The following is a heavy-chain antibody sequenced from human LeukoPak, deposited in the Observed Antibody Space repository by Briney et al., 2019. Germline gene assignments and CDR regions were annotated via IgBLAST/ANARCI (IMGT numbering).Heavy chain of an antibody. V-gene: IGHV3-30*02. CDR3: AKDHCGSCSGDDYFDH. Sequence: PGGAPRLSRAASGFTFSTFWKHLVPPGPGKGVGWGAIIPDHGSNKYYAESVKGRFTISRDNSKNTLHLQMKSLRAEDTAVYYCAKDHCGSCSGDDYFDHWGQGALVTVSS. CDR1: GFTFSTFW. D-gene: IGHD2-15*01. J-gene: IGHJ4*02. CDR2: IPDHGSNK.